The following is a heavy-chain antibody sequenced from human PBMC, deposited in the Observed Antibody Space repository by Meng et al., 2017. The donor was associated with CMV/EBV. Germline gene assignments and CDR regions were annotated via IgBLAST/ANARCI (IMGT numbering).Heavy chain of an antibody. Sequence: GSLRLSCTVSGGSISSYYWSWIRQPPGKGLEWIGYIYYSGSTNYNPSLKSRVTISVDTSKNQFSLKLSSVTAADTAAYYCARALLAGTTFLVFDPWGQGTLVTVSS. D-gene: IGHD1-7*01. CDR2: IYYSGST. CDR3: ARALLAGTTFLVFDP. V-gene: IGHV4-59*01. CDR1: GGSISSYY. J-gene: IGHJ5*02.